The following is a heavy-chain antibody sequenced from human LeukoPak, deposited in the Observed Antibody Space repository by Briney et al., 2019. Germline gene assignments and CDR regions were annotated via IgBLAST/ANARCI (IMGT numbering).Heavy chain of an antibody. CDR1: GYTFTGYY. J-gene: IGHJ4*02. Sequence: ASVKVSCKASGYTFTGYYMQWVRQAPGQGLEWMGWINPNSGGTNYAQKFQGRVTMTRDTSISTAYMELSRLRSDDTAVYYCARDQGIVGATDYWGQGTLVTVSS. CDR2: INPNSGGT. CDR3: ARDQGIVGATDY. V-gene: IGHV1-2*02. D-gene: IGHD1-26*01.